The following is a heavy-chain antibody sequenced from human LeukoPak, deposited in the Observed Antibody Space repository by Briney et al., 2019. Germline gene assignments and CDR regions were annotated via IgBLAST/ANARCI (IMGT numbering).Heavy chain of an antibody. CDR3: ARYVIGLDF. D-gene: IGHD2/OR15-2a*01. CDR1: GYTFTGYY. V-gene: IGHV1-2*02. J-gene: IGHJ4*02. Sequence: ASVKVSCKASGYTFTGYYVHGVRQAPGQGLEWMGWINPNSGGTNYAQKFQGRVTMTRDTSISTAYMELSRLRSDDTAVYYCARYVIGLDFWGQGTLVTVSS. CDR2: INPNSGGT.